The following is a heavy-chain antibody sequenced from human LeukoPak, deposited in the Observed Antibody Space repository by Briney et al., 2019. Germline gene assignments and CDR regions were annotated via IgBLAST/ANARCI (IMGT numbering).Heavy chain of an antibody. CDR2: IYYSGST. J-gene: IGHJ5*02. CDR1: GGSISSYY. Sequence: SETLSLTCTVSGGSISSYYWSWIRQPPGKGLEWIGYIYYSGSTNYNPSLKSRVTISVDTSKNQFSLKRSSVTAADTAVYYCARVGITGTSWFDHWGQGTLVTVSS. V-gene: IGHV4-59*01. CDR3: ARVGITGTSWFDH. D-gene: IGHD1-20*01.